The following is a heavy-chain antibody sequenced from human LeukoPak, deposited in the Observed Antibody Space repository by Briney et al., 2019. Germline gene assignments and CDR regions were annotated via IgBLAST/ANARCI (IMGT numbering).Heavy chain of an antibody. Sequence: SETLSLTCTVSGGSISSYYWSWIRKPPGKGLEWIGYIYYSGSTNYNPSLKSRVTISVDTSKNQFSLKLSSVTAADTAVYYCARLRYYDFWSGDYGMDVWGQGTTVTVSS. CDR2: IYYSGST. CDR3: ARLRYYDFWSGDYGMDV. V-gene: IGHV4-59*08. D-gene: IGHD3-3*01. J-gene: IGHJ6*02. CDR1: GGSISSYY.